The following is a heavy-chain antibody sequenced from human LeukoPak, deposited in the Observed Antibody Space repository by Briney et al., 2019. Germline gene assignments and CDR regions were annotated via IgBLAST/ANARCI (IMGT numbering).Heavy chain of an antibody. D-gene: IGHD2-2*01. CDR3: ARGGEDIVVVPAAMGYYYYYMDV. CDR2: ISSSSSYI. Sequence: GGSLRLSCAASGFTFSSYSMNWVRQAPGKGLEGVSSISSSSSYIYYADSVKGRFTISRDNVKNSPYLQMNSLRAEDTAVYYCARGGEDIVVVPAAMGYYYYYMDVWGKGTTVTVSS. CDR1: GFTFSSYS. J-gene: IGHJ6*03. V-gene: IGHV3-21*01.